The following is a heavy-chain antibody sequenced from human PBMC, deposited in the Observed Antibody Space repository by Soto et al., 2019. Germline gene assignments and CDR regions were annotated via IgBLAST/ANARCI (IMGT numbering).Heavy chain of an antibody. CDR1: GGSISSGGYY. CDR3: ARQGSSSVVDY. CDR2: IYYGGST. V-gene: IGHV4-31*03. D-gene: IGHD6-6*01. J-gene: IGHJ4*02. Sequence: SETLSLTCTVSGGSISSGGYYWSWIRQHPGKGLEWIGYIYYGGSTYYNPSLKSRVTISVDTSKNQFSLKLSSVTAADTAVYYCARQGSSSVVDYWGQGTLVTVSS.